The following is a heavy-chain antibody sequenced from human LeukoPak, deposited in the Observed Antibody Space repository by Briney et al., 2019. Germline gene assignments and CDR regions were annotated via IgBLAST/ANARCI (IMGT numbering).Heavy chain of an antibody. CDR3: ARDLSSGIFDY. D-gene: IGHD3-10*02. CDR2: INPNSGGT. J-gene: IGHJ4*02. CDR1: GYTFTGYY. Sequence: ASVTVSCKASGYTFTGYYMHWVRQAPGQGLEWMGWINPNSGGTNYTQKFQGRVTMTRDTAISTAHMEVSRLRSDDTAVYYCARDLSSGIFDYWGQGTLVPVSS. V-gene: IGHV1-2*02.